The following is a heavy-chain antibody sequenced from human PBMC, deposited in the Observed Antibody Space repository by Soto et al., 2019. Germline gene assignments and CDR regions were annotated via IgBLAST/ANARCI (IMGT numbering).Heavy chain of an antibody. CDR2: IRANSKGGTA. V-gene: IGHV3-15*01. D-gene: IGHD2-8*02. CDR3: VRGIIVLGSYSGLDV. J-gene: IGHJ6*02. CDR1: GFTFTDAW. Sequence: PGGSLRLSCEASGFTFTDAWMSRVRQAPGKGLEWVGRIRANSKGGTAEYAAPVKGRFTLSRDDSKNLLYLQMNSLKTEDTAVYYCVRGIIVLGSYSGLDVWGQGTTVTVSS.